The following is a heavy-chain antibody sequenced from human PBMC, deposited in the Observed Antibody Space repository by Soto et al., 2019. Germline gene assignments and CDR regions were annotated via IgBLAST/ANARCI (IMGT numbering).Heavy chain of an antibody. D-gene: IGHD2-15*01. Sequence: QVQLVESGGGVVQPGRSLRLSCVASGFTFSNNGIHWVRQAPGKGLEWVAVISSDGSKKYYADSVKGRFTISRDNSKNTLYIQMNSLRAEDTAVYYCAMDLYGGSSRFDYWGQGTLVTVSS. CDR3: AMDLYGGSSRFDY. CDR1: GFTFSNNG. CDR2: ISSDGSKK. J-gene: IGHJ4*02. V-gene: IGHV3-30*03.